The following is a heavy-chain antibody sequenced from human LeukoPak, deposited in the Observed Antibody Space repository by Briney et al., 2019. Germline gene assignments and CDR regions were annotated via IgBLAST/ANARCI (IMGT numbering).Heavy chain of an antibody. CDR3: ARVYSTGWRVSWFDL. Sequence: ASVTLSFTSSGYTFTGYNMHWGWNPHPPGQEWEGCMNINSSGTNNAQTFQTRVTMTRDTSISTAYMELSRLRPDDAAVYYCARVYSTGWRVSWFDLWGQGTMVTVSS. CDR2: MNINSSGT. CDR1: GYTFTGYN. J-gene: IGHJ3*01. D-gene: IGHD5-18*01. V-gene: IGHV1-2*02.